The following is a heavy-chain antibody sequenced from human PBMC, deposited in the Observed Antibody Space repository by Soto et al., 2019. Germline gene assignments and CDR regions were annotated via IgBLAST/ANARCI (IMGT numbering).Heavy chain of an antibody. V-gene: IGHV4-39*07. D-gene: IGHD5-18*01. CDR2: IYYSGST. CDR3: ARPDTAMVNPGMDV. Sequence: SETLSLTCTVSGGSISSSSYYWGWIRQPPGKGLEWIGSIYYSGSTYYNPSLKSRVTISRDNAKNSLYLQMNSLRAEDTAVYYCARPDTAMVNPGMDVWGQGTTVTVSS. J-gene: IGHJ6*02. CDR1: GGSISSSSYY.